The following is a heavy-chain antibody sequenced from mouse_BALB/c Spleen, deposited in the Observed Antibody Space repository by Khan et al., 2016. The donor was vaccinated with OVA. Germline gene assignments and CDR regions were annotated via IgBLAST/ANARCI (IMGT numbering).Heavy chain of an antibody. CDR2: ISPGSGST. Sequence: QVQLQQSGPELVRPGASVKMSCKASGYTFPDSIIHWVKQTTGQGLEWIGDISPGSGSTYYNEKFKGKATLTADKSSNTAYMQPSSLTSAHSAVYFCARGGYSVVAYWGQGTLVTVSA. J-gene: IGHJ3*01. CDR1: GYTFPDSI. D-gene: IGHD1-1*02. CDR3: ARGGYSVVAY. V-gene: IGHV1-77*01.